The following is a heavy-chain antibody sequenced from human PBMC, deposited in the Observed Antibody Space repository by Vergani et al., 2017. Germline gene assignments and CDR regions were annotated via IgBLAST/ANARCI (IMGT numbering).Heavy chain of an antibody. CDR2: ISGSGGST. J-gene: IGHJ3*02. V-gene: IGHV3-23*01. Sequence: EVQLLESGGGLVQPGGSLRLSCAASGFTFSSYAMSWVRQAPGKGLEWVSAISGSGGSTYYADSVKGRFTISRDNYKNTLYLQMNSLRAEDTAVYYCAKDLVSVPDYDILTGFYRVDVFDSWGQGTMVTVSS. CDR1: GFTFSSYA. D-gene: IGHD3-9*01. CDR3: AKDLVSVPDYDILTGFYRVDVFDS.